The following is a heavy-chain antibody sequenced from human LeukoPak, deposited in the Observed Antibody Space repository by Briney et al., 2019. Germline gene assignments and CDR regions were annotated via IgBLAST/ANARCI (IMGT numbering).Heavy chain of an antibody. V-gene: IGHV1-2*02. Sequence: ASVKVSCKASGYTFTSYGISWVRQAPGQGLEWMGWINPNSGGTNYAQKFQGRVTMTRDTSISTAYMELSRLRSDDTAVYYCARVMLARAFDIWGQGTMVTVSS. CDR1: GYTFTSYG. CDR3: ARVMLARAFDI. CDR2: INPNSGGT. J-gene: IGHJ3*02. D-gene: IGHD2-8*01.